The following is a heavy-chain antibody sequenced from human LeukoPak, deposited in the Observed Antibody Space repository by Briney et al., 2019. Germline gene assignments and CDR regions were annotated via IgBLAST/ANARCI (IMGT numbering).Heavy chain of an antibody. CDR3: VRLSGSYWFYYYYGMDV. D-gene: IGHD1-26*01. J-gene: IGHJ6*02. CDR1: GGSISSSSYY. V-gene: IGHV4-39*01. CDR2: IYYSGST. Sequence: SETLSLTCTVSGGSISSSSYYWGWIRQPPGKGLEWIGSIYYSGSTYYNPSLKSRVTISVDTSKNQFSLKLSSVTAADTAVYYCVRLSGSYWFYYYYGMDVWGQGTTVTVSS.